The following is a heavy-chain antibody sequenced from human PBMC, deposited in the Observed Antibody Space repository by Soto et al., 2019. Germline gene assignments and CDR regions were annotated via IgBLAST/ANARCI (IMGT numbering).Heavy chain of an antibody. J-gene: IGHJ3*02. V-gene: IGHV3-30-3*01. CDR2: ISYDGSNK. CDR1: GFHFRSYA. Sequence: GGSLRLSCASSGFHFRSYAMHWVRQAPGKGLEWVAVISYDGSNKYYADSVKGRFTISRDNSKNTLYLQMNSLRAEDTAVYYCARDRGGDSYGRTDAFDIWGQGTMVTVSS. D-gene: IGHD5-18*01. CDR3: ARDRGGDSYGRTDAFDI.